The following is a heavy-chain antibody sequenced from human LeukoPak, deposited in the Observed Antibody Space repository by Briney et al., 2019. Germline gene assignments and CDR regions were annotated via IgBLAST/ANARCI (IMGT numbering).Heavy chain of an antibody. CDR3: ARSGVFQWERSHDDDY. CDR2: INPSGGST. CDR1: GYTFTSYY. J-gene: IGHJ4*02. V-gene: IGHV1-46*01. D-gene: IGHD1-1*01. Sequence: ASVKVTCKASGYTFTSYYTHWVRQAPGQGLEWMGIINPSGGSTSYAQKFQGRVTMTRDTSTGTVYMELSSLRSEDTAVYYCARSGVFQWERSHDDDYWGQGTLVTVSS.